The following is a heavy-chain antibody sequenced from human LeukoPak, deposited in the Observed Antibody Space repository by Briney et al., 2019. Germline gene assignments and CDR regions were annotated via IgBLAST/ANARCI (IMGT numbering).Heavy chain of an antibody. Sequence: PSGTLSLTCAVSGGSISSSNWWSWVRQPPGKGLEWIGEIYHSGSTNYNPSLKSRVTISVDKSKNQFSLKLSSVTAADTAVYYCAREGGQLPPYFDYWGQGTLVTVSS. D-gene: IGHD1-26*01. CDR2: IYHSGST. J-gene: IGHJ4*02. CDR3: AREGGQLPPYFDY. V-gene: IGHV4-4*02. CDR1: GGSISSSNW.